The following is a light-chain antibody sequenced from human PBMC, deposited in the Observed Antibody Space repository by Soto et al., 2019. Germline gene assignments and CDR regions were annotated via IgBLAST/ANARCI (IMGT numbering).Light chain of an antibody. V-gene: IGKV1-5*01. CDR3: QQYNSYPIT. J-gene: IGKJ5*01. Sequence: DIQMTQSPSTLSASVGDRVTITCRASQTISNWLAWYQQKPGKAPNLLIYDASSLESGVPSRFSGSGSGTEFTLTISSLQPDDFATYYCQQYNSYPITFGQGTRLEI. CDR2: DAS. CDR1: QTISNW.